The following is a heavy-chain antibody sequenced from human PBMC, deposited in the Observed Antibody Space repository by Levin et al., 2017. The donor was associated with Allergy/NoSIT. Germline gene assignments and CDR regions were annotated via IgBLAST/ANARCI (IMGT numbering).Heavy chain of an antibody. CDR1: GFTFSSYW. J-gene: IGHJ3*02. CDR2: IKQDGSEK. V-gene: IGHV3-7*01. D-gene: IGHD6-13*01. Sequence: GGSLRLSCAASGFTFSSYWMSWVRQAPGKGLEWVANIKQDGSEKYYVDSVKGRFTISRDNAKNSLYLQMNSLRAEDTAVYYCARGSSSWYLGDRDAFDIWGQGTMVTVSS. CDR3: ARGSSSWYLGDRDAFDI.